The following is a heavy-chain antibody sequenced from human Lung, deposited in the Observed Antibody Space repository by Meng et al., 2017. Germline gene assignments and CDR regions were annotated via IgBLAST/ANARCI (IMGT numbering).Heavy chain of an antibody. J-gene: IGHJ5*02. CDR1: GYTFTTYT. D-gene: IGHD2/OR15-2a*01. V-gene: IGHV7-4-1*02. CDR2: ISTNTGNP. CDR3: GRGGDFDP. Sequence: QVQLSQSGCELKTPGASVKVSCKASGYTFTTYTINWVRQAHGRGLEWMGWISTNTGNPTYVQGFTGRFVFSLDTSVSTAYLQISSLEAADTAVYYCGRGGDFDPWGQGTLVTVSS.